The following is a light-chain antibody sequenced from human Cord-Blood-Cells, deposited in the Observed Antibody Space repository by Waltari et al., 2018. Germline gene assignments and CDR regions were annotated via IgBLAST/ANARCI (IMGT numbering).Light chain of an antibody. J-gene: IGLJ2*01. CDR2: EDN. Sequence: NFMLTQPHSVSVSPGKTVTISCTRSIGSIPRNYVQWYQQRPGSSPTTVIYEDNQRPSGVPDRFSGSIDISSNSASLTISGLKTEDEADYYCHSYDSSNLVFGGGTKLTVL. V-gene: IGLV6-57*01. CDR1: IGSIPRNY. CDR3: HSYDSSNLV.